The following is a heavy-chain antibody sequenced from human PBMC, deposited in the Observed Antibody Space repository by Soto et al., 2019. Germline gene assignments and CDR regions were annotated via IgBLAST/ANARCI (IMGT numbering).Heavy chain of an antibody. V-gene: IGHV3-23*01. Sequence: PGGSLRLSCAASGFTFSSYAMSWVRQAPGKGLEWVSAISGSGGSTYYADSVKGRFTISRDNSKNTLYLQMNSLRAEDTAVYYCAKLGYYDILTGYSDYWGQGTLVTSPQ. J-gene: IGHJ4*02. CDR3: AKLGYYDILTGYSDY. CDR2: ISGSGGST. CDR1: GFTFSSYA. D-gene: IGHD3-9*01.